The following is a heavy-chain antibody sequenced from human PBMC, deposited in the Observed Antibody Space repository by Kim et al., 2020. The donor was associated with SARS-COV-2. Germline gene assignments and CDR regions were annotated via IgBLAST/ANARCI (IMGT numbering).Heavy chain of an antibody. CDR3: AREDSGCFRLDY. CDR2: INADNGDT. D-gene: IGHD6-19*01. Sequence: ASVKVSCKASGYTFTGYAIHWVRQAPGQRLEWMGWINADNGDTKYSQRLQGRVTITRDTSASTAYMELSSLTSEDTAVYYCAREDSGCFRLDYWGQGTLVTVSS. V-gene: IGHV1-3*01. J-gene: IGHJ4*02. CDR1: GYTFTGYA.